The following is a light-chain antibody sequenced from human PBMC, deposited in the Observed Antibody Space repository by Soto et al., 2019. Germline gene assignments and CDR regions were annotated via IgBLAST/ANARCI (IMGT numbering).Light chain of an antibody. Sequence: QSALTQPASVSGSPGQSITISCTGTSSDVGGYNYVSWYQQHPGKAPKLMIYEVSNRPSGVSNRFSGSKSGNTASLTISGLQAEDEADYYCGSYTSSSTLGVFGGGTKVTVL. CDR1: SSDVGGYNY. J-gene: IGLJ3*02. V-gene: IGLV2-14*01. CDR3: GSYTSSSTLGV. CDR2: EVS.